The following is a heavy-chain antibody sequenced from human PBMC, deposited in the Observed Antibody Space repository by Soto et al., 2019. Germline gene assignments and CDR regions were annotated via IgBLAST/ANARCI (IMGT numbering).Heavy chain of an antibody. Sequence: QVQLVESGGGVVQPGRSLRLSCAASGFTFSSYGMHWVRQAPGKGLEWVAVISYDGTNNYYTESVKGRFTISRDNSKNTLFLQMNSLRAEDKAVYFCAKGDCSGGSCYFSAFDIWGQGTMVTVSS. CDR1: GFTFSSYG. D-gene: IGHD2-15*01. J-gene: IGHJ3*02. CDR3: AKGDCSGGSCYFSAFDI. V-gene: IGHV3-30*18. CDR2: ISYDGTNN.